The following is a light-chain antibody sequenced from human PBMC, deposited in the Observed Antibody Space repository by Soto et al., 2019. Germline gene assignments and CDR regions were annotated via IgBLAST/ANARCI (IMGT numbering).Light chain of an antibody. J-gene: IGKJ2*01. CDR1: QSVSSN. CDR2: GAS. CDR3: QQYNNWPYT. Sequence: EIVMTQSPATLSVSPGERATLSCRASQSVSSNLAWYQHKPGQAPRLLIYGASTRATGTPATFSGSGSGTEFTLTISSLQSEDFAVYFCQQYNNWPYTFGQGTKMEIK. V-gene: IGKV3-15*01.